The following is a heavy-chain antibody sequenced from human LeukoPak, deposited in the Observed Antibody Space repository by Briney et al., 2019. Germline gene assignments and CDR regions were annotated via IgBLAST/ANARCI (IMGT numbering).Heavy chain of an antibody. V-gene: IGHV3-48*01. CDR3: ASRGDGYNNREYFDY. J-gene: IGHJ4*02. CDR1: GFTFSSYS. Sequence: GGSLRLSCAASGFTFSSYSMNWVRQAPGKGLEWVSYISSSSSIIYYADSVKGRFTISRDNAKNSLYLQMSSLRSEDTAVYYCASRGDGYNNREYFDYWGQGTLVTVSS. CDR2: ISSSSSII. D-gene: IGHD5-24*01.